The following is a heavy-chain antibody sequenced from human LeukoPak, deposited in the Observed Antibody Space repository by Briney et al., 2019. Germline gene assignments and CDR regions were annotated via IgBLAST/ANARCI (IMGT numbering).Heavy chain of an antibody. Sequence: GRSLRLSCAASGFTGSSYSISWVRQDSGKGLEWVSSISSSSSYIYYADSVKGRFNISRDNAKNSLYLQMNSLRAEDTAVYYCARDRATLDYWGQGTLVTVSS. CDR1: GFTGSSYS. CDR2: ISSSSSYI. CDR3: ARDRATLDY. J-gene: IGHJ4*02. V-gene: IGHV3-21*01.